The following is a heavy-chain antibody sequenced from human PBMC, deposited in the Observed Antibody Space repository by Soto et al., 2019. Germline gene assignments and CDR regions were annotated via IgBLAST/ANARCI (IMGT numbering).Heavy chain of an antibody. J-gene: IGHJ6*02. CDR3: AKDSSSWYDYYYYYGMDV. Sequence: GGSLRLSCAASGFTFSSYGMHWVRQAPGKGLEWVAVISYDGSNKYYADSVKGRFTISRDNSKNTLYLQMNSLRAEDTAVYYCAKDSSSWYDYYYYYGMDVWGQGTTVTVSS. CDR1: GFTFSSYG. CDR2: ISYDGSNK. D-gene: IGHD6-13*01. V-gene: IGHV3-30*18.